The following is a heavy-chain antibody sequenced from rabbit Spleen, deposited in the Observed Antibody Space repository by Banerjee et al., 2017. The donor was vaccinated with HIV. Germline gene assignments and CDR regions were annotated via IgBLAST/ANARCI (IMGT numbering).Heavy chain of an antibody. CDR1: GFSFSSNDY. D-gene: IGHD8-1*01. CDR3: ARDSGSSFSSYGMDL. CDR2: TAGGRSTFT. J-gene: IGHJ6*01. Sequence: QSLEESGGDLVQPEGSLTLTCTASGFSFSSNDYMCWVRQAPGKGLEWIACTAGGRSTFTYYASWAKGRFTISKTSSTTVTLQMTSLTAADTATYFCARDSGSSFSSYGMDLWGQGTLVTVS. V-gene: IGHV1S40*01.